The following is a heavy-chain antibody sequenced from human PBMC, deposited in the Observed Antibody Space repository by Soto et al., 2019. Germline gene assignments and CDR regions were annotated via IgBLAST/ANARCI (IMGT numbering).Heavy chain of an antibody. Sequence: QVQLVQSGAEVRKPGASVKFSCKASGYPYTTSYMHWVRQAPGQGLEWMGWIHPNTGGTNYTQKSQGRVTMTRDTSVSTDYMKLTRLTSDETRIHFRAMDFRTSSWFRQAGNFTLDVWGQATTVTVSP. D-gene: IGHD6-13*01. CDR1: GYPYTTSY. CDR3: AMDFRTSSWFRQAGNFTLDV. CDR2: IHPNTGGT. V-gene: IGHV1-2*02. J-gene: IGHJ6*01.